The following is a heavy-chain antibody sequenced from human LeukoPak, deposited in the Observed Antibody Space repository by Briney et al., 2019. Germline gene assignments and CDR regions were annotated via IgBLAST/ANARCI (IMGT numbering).Heavy chain of an antibody. V-gene: IGHV4-34*01. D-gene: IGHD3-16*01. CDR3: ARHGARLVLITNWYFDL. CDR1: GGSFSGYY. J-gene: IGHJ2*01. Sequence: PSETLSLTCAVYGGSFSGYYWSWIRQPPGKGLEWIGEINHSGSTNYNPSLKSRVTISVDTSKNQFSLKLSSVTAADTAVYYCARHGARLVLITNWYFDLWGRGTLVTVSS. CDR2: INHSGST.